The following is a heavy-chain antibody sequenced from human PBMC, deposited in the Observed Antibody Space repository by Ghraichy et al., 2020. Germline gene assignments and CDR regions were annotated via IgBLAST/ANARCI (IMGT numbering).Heavy chain of an antibody. Sequence: SQTLSHTCTVSGDSISNFYWSWIRQPPGKGLEWIGYIYSSGSTSYNPSLKSRVTMSADTSKNQISLKLSSVTATDTAVYYCARRRSGSFYHYTMDVWGQGTTVTVSS. CDR1: GDSISNFY. J-gene: IGHJ6*02. CDR3: ARRRSGSFYHYTMDV. D-gene: IGHD1-26*01. CDR2: IYSSGST. V-gene: IGHV4-59*08.